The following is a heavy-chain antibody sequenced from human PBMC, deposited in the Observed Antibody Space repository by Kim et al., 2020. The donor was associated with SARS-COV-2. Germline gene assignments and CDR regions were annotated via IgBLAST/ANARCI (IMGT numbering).Heavy chain of an antibody. Sequence: GGSLRLSCTASGFTFNDYYMSWIRQAPGKGLEWVAYISSSGSTIYYADSVRGRFTVSRDNAKNSLHLQMNSLRAEDTAVYYCARANSHITTFGVVTRIGMDVWGHGTTLTVSS. V-gene: IGHV3-11*01. J-gene: IGHJ6*02. CDR1: GFTFNDYY. CDR3: ARANSHITTFGVVTRIGMDV. CDR2: ISSSGSTI. D-gene: IGHD3-3*01.